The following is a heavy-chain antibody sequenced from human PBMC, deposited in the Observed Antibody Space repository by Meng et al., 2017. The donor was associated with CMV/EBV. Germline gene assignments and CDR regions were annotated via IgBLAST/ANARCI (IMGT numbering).Heavy chain of an antibody. V-gene: IGHV3-20*04. CDR2: INWNGGST. CDR3: AREAQLLRNNYYYYGMDV. Sequence: GESLKISCAASGFTFDDYGMSWGRKAPGKGLEWVSGINWNGGSTGYADSVKGRFTISRDNAKNSLYLQMNSLRAEDTALYYCAREAQLLRNNYYYYGMDVWGQGTTVTVSS. J-gene: IGHJ6*02. CDR1: GFTFDDYG. D-gene: IGHD2-2*01.